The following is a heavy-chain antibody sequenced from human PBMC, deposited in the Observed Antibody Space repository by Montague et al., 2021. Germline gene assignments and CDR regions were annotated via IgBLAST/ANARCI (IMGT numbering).Heavy chain of an antibody. J-gene: IGHJ6*03. Sequence: SLRLSCAASVFTFRSYWMHWVRHAPGKGLVWVSRIKSDGLIAIYADSVKGRFTIFRDNAKDTLHLRMNSLRAEDTATYYCARGGLRNYYYYMDVWGKGTTVTVSS. D-gene: IGHD3-16*01. V-gene: IGHV3-74*01. CDR1: VFTFRSYW. CDR2: IKSDGLIA. CDR3: ARGGLRNYYYYMDV.